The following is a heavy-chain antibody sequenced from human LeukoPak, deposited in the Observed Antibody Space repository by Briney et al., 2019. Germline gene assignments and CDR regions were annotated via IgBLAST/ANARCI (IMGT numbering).Heavy chain of an antibody. CDR1: GFTFSSYA. J-gene: IGHJ6*03. D-gene: IGHD2/OR15-2a*01. CDR3: AKDGNSNPINIYYMDV. Sequence: GGSLRLSCAASGFTFSSYAMSWVRQAPGKGLEWVSGISGSGDRTYYADSVKGRFTISRDNSKNTLYLQMNSLRAEDTAVYYCAKDGNSNPINIYYMDVWGKGTTVTISS. V-gene: IGHV3-23*01. CDR2: ISGSGDRT.